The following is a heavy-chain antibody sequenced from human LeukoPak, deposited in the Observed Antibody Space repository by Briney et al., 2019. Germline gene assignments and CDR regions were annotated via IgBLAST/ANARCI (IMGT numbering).Heavy chain of an antibody. D-gene: IGHD2-2*01. Sequence: GGSLRLSCAASGFTFSSYWVSWVRQAPGKGLEWVANIKQDGSEKYYVDSVKGRFTISRDNAKNSLYLQMNSLRAEDTAVYYCARRYCSSTSCYPHLDYWGQGTLVTVSS. V-gene: IGHV3-7*01. CDR1: GFTFSSYW. CDR2: IKQDGSEK. CDR3: ARRYCSSTSCYPHLDY. J-gene: IGHJ4*02.